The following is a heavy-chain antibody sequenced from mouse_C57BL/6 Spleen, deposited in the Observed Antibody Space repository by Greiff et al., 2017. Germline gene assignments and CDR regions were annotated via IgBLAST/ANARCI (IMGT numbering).Heavy chain of an antibody. D-gene: IGHD4-1*01. V-gene: IGHV1-50*01. CDR3: ACWDFDY. J-gene: IGHJ2*01. CDR1: GYTFTSYW. Sequence: QVQLQQPGAELVKPGASVKLSCKASGYTFTSYWMQWVKQRPGQGLEWIGEIDPSDDYTNYNQKFKGKATLTVDTSSSTAYMQLSSLTSEDSAVYYCACWDFDYWGQGTTLTVSS. CDR2: IDPSDDYT.